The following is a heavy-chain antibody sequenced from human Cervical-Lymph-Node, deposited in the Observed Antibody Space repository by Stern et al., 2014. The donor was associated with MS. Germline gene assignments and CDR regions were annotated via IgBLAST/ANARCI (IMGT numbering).Heavy chain of an antibody. CDR2: IYWDDDK. CDR3: AHSLSARPDYYYYGMDV. CDR1: GFSLSTSGVG. J-gene: IGHJ6*02. V-gene: IGHV2-5*02. D-gene: IGHD6-6*01. Sequence: QVTLRESGPTLVKPTQTLTLTCTFSGFSLSTSGVGVGWIRQPPGKDLEWLALIYWDDDKRYSPSLKSRLTITKDTSKNQVVLTMTNMDPVDTATYYCAHSLSARPDYYYYGMDVWGQGTTVTVSS.